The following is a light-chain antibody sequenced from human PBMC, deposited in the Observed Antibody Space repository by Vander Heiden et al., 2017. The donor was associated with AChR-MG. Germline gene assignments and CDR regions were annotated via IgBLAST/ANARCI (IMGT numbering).Light chain of an antibody. Sequence: QSALTQPASVSGSPGQSITISITGTSSDIGGYNYVSWYQHHPGKAPKFMIYDVTKRPSGVSNRFSGSKSGNTASLTISGLLAEDEADYYCASYTSSSSLPYVFGTGTKVTVL. CDR1: SSDIGGYNY. V-gene: IGLV2-14*03. CDR3: ASYTSSSSLPYV. J-gene: IGLJ1*01. CDR2: DVT.